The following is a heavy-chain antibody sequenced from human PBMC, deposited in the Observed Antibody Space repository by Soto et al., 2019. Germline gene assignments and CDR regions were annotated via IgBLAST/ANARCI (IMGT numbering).Heavy chain of an antibody. D-gene: IGHD1-26*01. V-gene: IGHV4-61*08. CDR3: SRDTIRSGTYYCPWLDP. CDR2: VYFSGST. J-gene: IGHJ5*02. Sequence: PSETLSLTCTVSGVSVSSGGYYWSWIRHPPGKGLEWIGYVYFSGSTNFNPSLKSRLTMTVDRPTNQFSLKLPSVTAAATAVYFCSRDTIRSGTYYCPWLDPWGQGTLVTVSS. CDR1: GVSVSSGGYY.